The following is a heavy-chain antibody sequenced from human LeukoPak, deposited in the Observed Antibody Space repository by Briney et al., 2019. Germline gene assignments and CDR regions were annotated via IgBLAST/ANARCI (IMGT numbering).Heavy chain of an antibody. CDR2: IRSKAYGGTT. CDR1: GFTFGDYA. D-gene: IGHD2-15*01. V-gene: IGHV3-49*04. J-gene: IGHJ4*02. CDR3: TRDCSGGSCYLEGFDC. Sequence: GGSLRLSCTASGFTFGDYAMSWVRQAPGKGLEWVGFIRSKAYGGTTEYAASVKGRFTISRDDSKSIAYLQMNSLKTEDTAVYYCTRDCSGGSCYLEGFDCWGQGTLVTVSS.